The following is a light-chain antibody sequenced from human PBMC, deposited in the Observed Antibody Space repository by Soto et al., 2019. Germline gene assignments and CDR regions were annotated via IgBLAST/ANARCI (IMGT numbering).Light chain of an antibody. CDR1: QTISNY. V-gene: IGKV1-39*01. Sequence: DIQMTQSPSSLSASVGDRVTITCRTSQTISNYLNWYQQKPGKAPNLLIFAASSLESGVPSRFSCGGSGTEFTLTINSLQSDDFATYYCQQSYSSPWTFGQGTKVEIK. CDR2: AAS. CDR3: QQSYSSPWT. J-gene: IGKJ1*01.